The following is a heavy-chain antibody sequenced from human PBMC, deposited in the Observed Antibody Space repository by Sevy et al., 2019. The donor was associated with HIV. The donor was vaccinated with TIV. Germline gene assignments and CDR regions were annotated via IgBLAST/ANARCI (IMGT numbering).Heavy chain of an antibody. Sequence: GGSLRLSCAASGFTFSNYFINWVRQAPGKGLEWVSSISSGSSYIFYADSVKGRFTISRDNAKKSLYLHMNSLRAEDTSGYYCARGDYYGSLYYFDYWGPGTLVTVSS. CDR3: ARGDYYGSLYYFDY. V-gene: IGHV3-21*01. CDR2: ISSGSSYI. CDR1: GFTFSNYF. J-gene: IGHJ4*02. D-gene: IGHD3-10*01.